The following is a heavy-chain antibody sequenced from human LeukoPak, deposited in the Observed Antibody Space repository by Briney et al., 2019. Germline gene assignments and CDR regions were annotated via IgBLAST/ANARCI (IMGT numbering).Heavy chain of an antibody. V-gene: IGHV4-38-2*02. D-gene: IGHD6-6*01. J-gene: IGHJ4*02. CDR2: VYHGGSS. Sequence: TSETLSLTCTVSGYSISSGFYWGWIRQPPGKGLEWIGNVYHGGSSYYNPSLKSRVTISVDTSKNQFSLNLYSVTAADTAVYYCARRVGSSDCFDYWGQGALVTVSS. CDR1: GYSISSGFY. CDR3: ARRVGSSDCFDY.